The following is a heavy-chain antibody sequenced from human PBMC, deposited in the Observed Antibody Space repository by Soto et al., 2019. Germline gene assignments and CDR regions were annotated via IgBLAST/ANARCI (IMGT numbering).Heavy chain of an antibody. CDR1: GFSLNSRGVG. V-gene: IGHV2-5*02. Sequence: KSGPTLVNPTQTLTLTCTFSGFSLNSRGVGVGWVRQPPGKALEWLAIVYWDDDKRYRPSLGSRLSIRKDTPKNQVVLTLTNTDPVDTATYYCVHRGPVDETGMGFDFWGQGSLVTVSS. J-gene: IGHJ4*02. CDR2: VYWDDDK. D-gene: IGHD3-9*01. CDR3: VHRGPVDETGMGFDF.